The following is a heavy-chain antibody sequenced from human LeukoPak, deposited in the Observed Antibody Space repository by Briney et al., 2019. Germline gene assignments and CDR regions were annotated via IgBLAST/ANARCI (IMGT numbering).Heavy chain of an antibody. D-gene: IGHD5-18*01. CDR1: GFTFSSYA. Sequence: PGGSLRLSCAASGFTFSSYAMSWIRQTPGKGLEWVSYIDSSGTVLYNADSVKGRFTISRDNARNSLFLQMNSLRVEDTAVYFCTRDPDTSSKVDYWGQGTLVTVSS. CDR3: TRDPDTSSKVDY. J-gene: IGHJ4*02. V-gene: IGHV3-11*01. CDR2: IDSSGTVL.